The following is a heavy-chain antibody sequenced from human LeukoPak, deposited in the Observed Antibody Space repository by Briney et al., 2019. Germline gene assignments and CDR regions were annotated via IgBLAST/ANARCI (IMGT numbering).Heavy chain of an antibody. V-gene: IGHV4-39*07. CDR2: IYYSGST. CDR3: ARDDTVTVVTYHYYGMDV. Sequence: SETLSLTCTVSGGSISSSNYYWGWIRQPPGKGLEWIGSIYYSGSTYYSPSLKSRVTISVDTSKNQFSLKLSSVTAADTAVYYCARDDTVTVVTYHYYGMDVWGQGTTVTVSS. J-gene: IGHJ6*02. D-gene: IGHD4-23*01. CDR1: GGSISSSNYY.